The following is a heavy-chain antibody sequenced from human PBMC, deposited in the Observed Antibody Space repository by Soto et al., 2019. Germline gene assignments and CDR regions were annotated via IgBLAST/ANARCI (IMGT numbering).Heavy chain of an antibody. Sequence: ETLSLTCTVSGGSISSYYWSWIRQPAGKGLEWIGRIYTSGSTNYNPSLKSRVTMSVDTSKNQFSLKLSSVTAADTAVYYCARDRPGRGYSYGQQFDYWGQGTLVTVSS. CDR1: GGSISSYY. CDR2: IYTSGST. D-gene: IGHD5-18*01. CDR3: ARDRPGRGYSYGQQFDY. J-gene: IGHJ4*02. V-gene: IGHV4-4*07.